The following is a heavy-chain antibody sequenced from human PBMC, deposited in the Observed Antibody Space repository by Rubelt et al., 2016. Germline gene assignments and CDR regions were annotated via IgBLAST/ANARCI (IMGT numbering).Heavy chain of an antibody. Sequence: LEWVGTIYYSGSTNYNPSLKSRVTISVDTSKNQFSLKLSSVTAADTAVYYCAREVLNYDSSGYLDYWGQGTLVTVSS. CDR2: IYYSGST. J-gene: IGHJ4*02. CDR3: AREVLNYDSSGYLDY. D-gene: IGHD3-22*01. V-gene: IGHV4-59*01.